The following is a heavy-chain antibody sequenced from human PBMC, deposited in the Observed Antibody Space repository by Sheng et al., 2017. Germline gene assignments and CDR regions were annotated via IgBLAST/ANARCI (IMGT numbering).Heavy chain of an antibody. CDR1: GFSFSSYA. J-gene: IGHJ4*02. CDR3: AKPIGYCSSTSCSPAY. CDR2: ISGSGGST. Sequence: EVQLVESGGALVQPGGSLRLSCAASGFSFSSYAMSWVRQAPGKGLEWVSAISGSGGSTYYADSVKDRFTISRDNSRDTLYLQMNSLRAEDTAVYYCAKPIGYCSSTSCSPAYWGQGTLVTVSS. D-gene: IGHD2-2*01. V-gene: IGHV3-23*04.